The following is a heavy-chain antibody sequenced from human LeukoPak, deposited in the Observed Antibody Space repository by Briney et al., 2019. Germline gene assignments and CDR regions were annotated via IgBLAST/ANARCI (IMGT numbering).Heavy chain of an antibody. CDR3: AIQNPPYYFDY. D-gene: IGHD1-14*01. Sequence: PSETLSLTCTVSGGSISSSSYYWGWIRQPPGKGLEWIGSIYYSGSTYYNPSLKSRVTISVDTSKNQFSLKLSSVTAADTAVHYCAIQNPPYYFDYWGQGTLVTVSS. V-gene: IGHV4-39*07. J-gene: IGHJ4*02. CDR1: GGSISSSSYY. CDR2: IYYSGST.